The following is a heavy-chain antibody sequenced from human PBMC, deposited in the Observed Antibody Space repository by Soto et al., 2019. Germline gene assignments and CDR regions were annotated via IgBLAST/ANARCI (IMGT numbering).Heavy chain of an antibody. CDR3: MNTRYYFDY. D-gene: IGHD2-2*02. CDR2: ISSSSSYI. J-gene: IGHJ4*02. V-gene: IGHV3-21*01. Sequence: EVQLVESGGGLVKPGGSLRLSCAASGFTFSSYSMNWVRQAPGKGLEWVSSISSSSSYIYYAASVKGRFTISRDNAKNSLYLQMNSLRAEDTAVYYCMNTRYYFDYWGQGTLVTVSS. CDR1: GFTFSSYS.